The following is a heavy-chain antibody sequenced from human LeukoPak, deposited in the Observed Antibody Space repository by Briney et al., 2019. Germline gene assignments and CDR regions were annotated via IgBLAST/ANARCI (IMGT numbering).Heavy chain of an antibody. CDR2: INPNSGGT. J-gene: IGHJ4*02. CDR1: GYTFTGYY. V-gene: IGHV1-2*02. Sequence: GASVKVSCKASGYTFTGYYMHWVRQAPGQGLEWMGWINPNSGGTNYAQKFQRRVTMTRDTSISTAYMELSRLRSDDTAVYYCARDRILHENYIDYWGQGTLVTVSS. CDR3: ARDRILHENYIDY. D-gene: IGHD2-15*01.